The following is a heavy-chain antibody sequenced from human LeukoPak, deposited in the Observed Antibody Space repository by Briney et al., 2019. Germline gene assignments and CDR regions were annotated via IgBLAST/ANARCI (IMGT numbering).Heavy chain of an antibody. CDR2: ISNDGSSK. CDR1: GFTFSNYG. J-gene: IGHJ4*02. D-gene: IGHD1-26*01. CDR3: ARDLQLLFDY. V-gene: IGHV3-30*03. Sequence: GGSLRLSCAASGFTFSNYGVHWVRQAPGKGLEWVAVISNDGSSKYSADSVKGRITISRDNSKSTLYLQMNSLRAEDTAVYYCARDLQLLFDYWGQGTLVTVSS.